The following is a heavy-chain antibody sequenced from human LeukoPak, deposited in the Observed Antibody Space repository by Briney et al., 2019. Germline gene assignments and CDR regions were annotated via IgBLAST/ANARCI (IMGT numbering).Heavy chain of an antibody. V-gene: IGHV3-74*01. J-gene: IGHJ4*02. D-gene: IGHD6-6*01. CDR1: GFTFSSYW. CDR3: ARGYSSSYRIDY. CDR2: INTDGSST. Sequence: GRSLRLSCAASGFTFSSYWMHWVRQAPGKGLVWVSRINTDGSSTTYADSVKGRFTISRDNAKNTLYLQTNSLSAEDTAVYYCARGYSSSYRIDYWGQGTLVTVSS.